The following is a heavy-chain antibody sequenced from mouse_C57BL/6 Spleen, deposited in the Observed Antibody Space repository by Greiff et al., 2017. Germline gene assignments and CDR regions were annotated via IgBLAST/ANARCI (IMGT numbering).Heavy chain of an antibody. D-gene: IGHD2-4*01. J-gene: IGHJ2*01. CDR3: ARIYYDYDGPLGFDY. Sequence: DVMLVESGGGLVQPGGSLSLSCAASGFTFTDYYMSWVRQPPGKALEWLGFIRNKANGYTTEYSASVKGRFTISRDNSQSILYLQMNALRAEDSATYYCARIYYDYDGPLGFDYWGQGTTLTVSS. CDR1: GFTFTDYY. V-gene: IGHV7-3*01. CDR2: IRNKANGYTT.